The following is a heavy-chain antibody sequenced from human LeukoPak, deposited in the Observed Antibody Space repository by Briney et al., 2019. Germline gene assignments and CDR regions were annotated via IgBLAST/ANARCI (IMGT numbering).Heavy chain of an antibody. CDR3: ARDRPGDGYFDY. J-gene: IGHJ4*02. CDR1: GFTVSSND. Sequence: GGSLRLSCAASGFTVSSNDMTWVRQTPGKGLEWVSIIYSGGNTYYADSVKGRFTISRDNSKNTLYLQMNSLRAKDTAVFYCARDRPGDGYFDYWGQGTLVTVSS. D-gene: IGHD3-10*01. V-gene: IGHV3-66*01. CDR2: IYSGGNT.